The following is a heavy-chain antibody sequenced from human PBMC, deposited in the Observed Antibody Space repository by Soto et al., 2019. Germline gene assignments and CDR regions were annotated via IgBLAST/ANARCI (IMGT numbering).Heavy chain of an antibody. J-gene: IGHJ5*02. CDR3: AREVGSSWYWFDP. D-gene: IGHD6-13*01. CDR1: GGTFSSYT. V-gene: IGHV1-69*02. Sequence: SVKVSCKASGGTFSSYTISWVRQAPGQGLEWMGRIIPILGIANYAQKFQGRVTITADKSTSTAYMELRSLRSDDTAVYYCAREVGSSWYWFDPRGQGTLVTVSS. CDR2: IIPILGIA.